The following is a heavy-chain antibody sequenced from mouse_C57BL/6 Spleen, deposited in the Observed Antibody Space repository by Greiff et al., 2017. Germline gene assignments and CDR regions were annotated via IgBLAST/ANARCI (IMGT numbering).Heavy chain of an antibody. CDR3: ARSGNDDYDERGD. J-gene: IGHJ2*01. V-gene: IGHV1-19*01. D-gene: IGHD2-4*01. CDR2: INPYNGGT. Sequence: VQLLQSGPVLVKPGASVKMSCKASGYTFTDYYLNWVKQSHGKSLEWIGVINPYNGGTSYNQKFKGKATLTVDKSSSTAYMELNSLTSEDSAVYYCARSGNDDYDERGDWGQGTTLTVSS. CDR1: GYTFTDYY.